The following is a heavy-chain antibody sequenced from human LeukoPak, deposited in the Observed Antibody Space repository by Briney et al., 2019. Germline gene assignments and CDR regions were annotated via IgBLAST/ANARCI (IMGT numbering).Heavy chain of an antibody. D-gene: IGHD4-17*01. Sequence: SETLSLTCTVSGYSLSSGFFCDWIRQSPGKGLEWIGSFSHRGGSYHNPSLKSRVTISVYTSKNQFSLKLSSVTAADTAVYYCGGTQIYGDYDYWGQGTLVTVSS. CDR2: FSHRGGS. V-gene: IGHV4-38-2*02. CDR1: GYSLSSGFF. J-gene: IGHJ4*02. CDR3: GGTQIYGDYDY.